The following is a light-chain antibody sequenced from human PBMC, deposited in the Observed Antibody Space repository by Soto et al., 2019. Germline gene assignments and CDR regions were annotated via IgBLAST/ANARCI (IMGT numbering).Light chain of an antibody. CDR2: DAS. J-gene: IGKJ5*01. Sequence: EIGVSLSAATLSLYPRERATLSCSSSQSVSSYLAWYQQKPGQAPRLLIYDASNRATGIPARFSGSGSGTDFTLTISSLEPEDFAVYYCQQRSSGRSIPFGQVTRLEVK. CDR1: QSVSSY. V-gene: IGKV3-11*01. CDR3: QQRSSGRSIP.